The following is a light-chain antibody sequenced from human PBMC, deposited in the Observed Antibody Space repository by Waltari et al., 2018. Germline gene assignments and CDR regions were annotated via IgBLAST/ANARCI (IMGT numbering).Light chain of an antibody. CDR3: SSLGDRNSWV. CDR2: EGT. J-gene: IGLJ3*02. CDR1: SSDVGGYNH. V-gene: IGLV2-8*01. Sequence: QSALTQPPSASGSPGQTVTISCTGTSSDVGGYNHVAWYQQHPRKAPKVLIYEGTKRPSGGPDRFPGSRSGNPASLTVSGLQAEDEADYYCSSLGDRNSWVFGGGTKLTVL.